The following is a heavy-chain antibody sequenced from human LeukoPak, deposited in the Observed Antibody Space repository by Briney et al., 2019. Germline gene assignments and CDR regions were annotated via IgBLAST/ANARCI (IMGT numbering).Heavy chain of an antibody. CDR2: MNPNSGNT. Sequence: ASVKVSCKASGYTFTSYDINWVRQATGQGLEWMGWMNPNSGNTGYAQKFRGRVTITRNTSISTAYMELSSLRSEDTAVYYCARGRKVPAAKGVYYYYYYMDVWGKGTTVTVSS. J-gene: IGHJ6*03. CDR3: ARGRKVPAAKGVYYYYYYMDV. CDR1: GYTFTSYD. D-gene: IGHD2-2*01. V-gene: IGHV1-8*03.